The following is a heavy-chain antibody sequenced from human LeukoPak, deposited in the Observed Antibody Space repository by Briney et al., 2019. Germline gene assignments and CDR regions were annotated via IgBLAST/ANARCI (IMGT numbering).Heavy chain of an antibody. V-gene: IGHV1-46*01. CDR2: INPSGGST. D-gene: IGHD1-26*01. CDR1: GYTITSYY. Sequence: ASVKVSCKASGYTITSYYMHWVRQAPGQGLEWMGIINPSGGSTSCAQKFQGRVTMTRDTSTSTVYVELSSLRSEDTAVYYCARWEQWSSFDYWGQGTLVTVSS. J-gene: IGHJ4*02. CDR3: ARWEQWSSFDY.